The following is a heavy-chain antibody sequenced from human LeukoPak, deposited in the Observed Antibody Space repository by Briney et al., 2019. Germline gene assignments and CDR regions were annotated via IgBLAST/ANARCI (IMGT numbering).Heavy chain of an antibody. CDR3: ARPGKVDTAMASEDYLDY. CDR2: INPNSGGT. V-gene: IGHV1-2*02. D-gene: IGHD5-18*01. J-gene: IGHJ4*02. Sequence: ASVKVSCKASGYTFTGYYMHWVRQAPGQGLEWMGWINPNSGGTNYAQKFQGRVTMTRDTSISTAYMELSRLRSDDTAVYYCARPGKVDTAMASEDYLDYWGQGTLVTVSS. CDR1: GYTFTGYY.